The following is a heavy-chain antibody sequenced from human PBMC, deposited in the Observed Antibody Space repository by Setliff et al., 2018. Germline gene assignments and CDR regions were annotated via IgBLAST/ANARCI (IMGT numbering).Heavy chain of an antibody. J-gene: IGHJ5*02. V-gene: IGHV3-30*02. CDR3: ARGVVVVVAATSNYFDP. CDR2: IRYDGSNK. CDR1: GFTFSSYG. D-gene: IGHD2-15*01. Sequence: LRLSCAASGFTFSSYGMHWVRQAPGKGLEWVAFIRYDGSNKYYADSVKGRFTISRDNSKNTLYLQMNSLRAEDTAVYYCARGVVVVVAATSNYFDPWGQGTLVTVSS.